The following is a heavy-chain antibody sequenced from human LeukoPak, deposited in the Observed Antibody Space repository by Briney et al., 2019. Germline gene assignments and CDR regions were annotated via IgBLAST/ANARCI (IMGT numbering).Heavy chain of an antibody. CDR1: GFTFSNCA. Sequence: GGSLRLSCAASGFTFSNCAMSRVRQAPGKGLEWVAEISGSGGITYHADSVKGRFTISRDNSKNTVYLQMNSLRAEDTAVYYCAKLYSGTTRSFDYWGQGTLVTVSS. CDR3: AKLYSGTTRSFDY. D-gene: IGHD1-26*01. J-gene: IGHJ4*02. CDR2: ISGSGGIT. V-gene: IGHV3-23*01.